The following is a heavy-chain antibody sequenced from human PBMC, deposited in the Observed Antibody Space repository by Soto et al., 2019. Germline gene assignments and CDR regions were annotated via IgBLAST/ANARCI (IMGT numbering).Heavy chain of an antibody. CDR3: AMVDKYVTPTPQDV. CDR1: GYIFVNYG. Sequence: QVQLVQSGDEVRKPGSSVKVSCKASGYIFVNYGIAWVRQAPGQGLEWRGWIRPYSGNTHYASKVQGRLTMTTDTSTSTAYMDLGSLTSDDTAVYYCAMVDKYVTPTPQDVWGQGTTVTVSS. V-gene: IGHV1-18*01. J-gene: IGHJ6*02. D-gene: IGHD5-12*01. CDR2: IRPYSGNT.